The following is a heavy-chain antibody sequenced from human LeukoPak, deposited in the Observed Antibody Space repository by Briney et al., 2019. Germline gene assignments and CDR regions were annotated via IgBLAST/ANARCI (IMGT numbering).Heavy chain of an antibody. J-gene: IGHJ4*02. CDR1: GFTVSSNY. CDR2: IYSGGST. D-gene: IGHD2-2*01. CDR3: ARPPQGYQLLPYFDY. Sequence: GGSLSLSCAASGFTVSSNYMSWVRQAPGKGLEWVSVIYSGGSTYYADSVKGRFTISRHNSKNTLYLQMNSLRAEDTAVYYCARPPQGYQLLPYFDYWGQGTLVTVSS. V-gene: IGHV3-53*04.